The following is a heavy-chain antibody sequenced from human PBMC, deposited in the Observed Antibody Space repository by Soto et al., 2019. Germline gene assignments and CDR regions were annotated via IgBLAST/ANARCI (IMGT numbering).Heavy chain of an antibody. D-gene: IGHD3-3*01. V-gene: IGHV1-3*05. CDR1: GYTFTSYA. CDR3: ARSFVVVTDFVH. J-gene: IGHJ4*02. CDR2: INAGNGNT. Sequence: QVQLVQSGAEEKKPGASVKVSCKASGYTFTSYAMHWVRQAPGQRLEWMGWINAGNGNTKYSQKFQGRVIITRDTSASTAYMELSSLRSEDTAVYYCARSFVVVTDFVHWGQGTLVTVSS.